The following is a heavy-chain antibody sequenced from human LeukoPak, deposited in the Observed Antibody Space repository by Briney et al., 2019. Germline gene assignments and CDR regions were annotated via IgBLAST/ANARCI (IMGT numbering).Heavy chain of an antibody. V-gene: IGHV3-11*04. Sequence: GGSLRLSCAASGFTFSDYYMSWIRQAPGKGLEWVSYISSSGSTIYYADSVKGRFTISRDNSKNTLYLQMNSLRAEDTAVYYCANNYYDSSGYYMVDYWGQGTLVTVSS. CDR1: GFTFSDYY. D-gene: IGHD3-22*01. CDR3: ANNYYDSSGYYMVDY. CDR2: ISSSGSTI. J-gene: IGHJ4*02.